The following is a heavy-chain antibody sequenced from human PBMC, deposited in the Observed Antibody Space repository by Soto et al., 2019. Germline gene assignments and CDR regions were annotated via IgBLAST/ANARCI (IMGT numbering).Heavy chain of an antibody. Sequence: GASVKVYCKAAGYSFTSYYMHCGRQAPGQGLEWMGIINPSGGSTSYAQKFQGRVTMTRDTSTSTVYMELSSLRSEDTAVYYCARVHYDSSGYSDDDYWGQGTLVTAS. CDR2: INPSGGST. CDR3: ARVHYDSSGYSDDDY. D-gene: IGHD3-22*01. V-gene: IGHV1-46*01. J-gene: IGHJ4*02. CDR1: GYSFTSYY.